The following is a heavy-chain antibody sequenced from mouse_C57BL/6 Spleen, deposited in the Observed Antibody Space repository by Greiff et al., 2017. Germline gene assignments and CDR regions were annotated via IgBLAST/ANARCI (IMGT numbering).Heavy chain of an antibody. V-gene: IGHV14-3*01. CDR2: IDPANGNT. CDR3: ARYYYGNWDALDY. D-gene: IGHD2-1*01. J-gene: IGHJ4*01. CDR1: GFNIKNTY. Sequence: EVQLQQSVAELVRPGASVKLSCTASGFNIKNTYMHWVKQRPEQGLEWIGRIDPANGNTKYAPKFQGKATLTADTSSNTAYLQLSSLTYEDTAIYYCARYYYGNWDALDYWGQGTSVTVSS.